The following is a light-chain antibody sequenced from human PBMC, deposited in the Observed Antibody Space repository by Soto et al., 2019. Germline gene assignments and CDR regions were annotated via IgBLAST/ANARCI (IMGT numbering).Light chain of an antibody. CDR2: AAS. Sequence: DIQMTQSPSSLYASVGDRVTITCRASQGISNYLAWYQQKPGKVPKLLIYAASTLQSGVPSRFSGSGSGTDFTLTISSLQPGDVATYYCQKYNSAPVFGGGTKVDIK. CDR3: QKYNSAPV. CDR1: QGISNY. V-gene: IGKV1-27*01. J-gene: IGKJ4*02.